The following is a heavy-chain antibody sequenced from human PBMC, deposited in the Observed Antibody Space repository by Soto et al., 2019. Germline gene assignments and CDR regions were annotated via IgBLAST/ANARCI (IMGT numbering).Heavy chain of an antibody. CDR1: GGTFSSYA. CDR2: IIPIFGTA. Sequence: QVQLVQSGAEVKKPGSSVKVSCKASGGTFSSYAISWVRQAPGQGLEWMGGIIPIFGTANYAQKFQGRVTIAADEPTSTAYMELGSLSSAETAVYYGGRVGGSEVYWGQGTLVTVSS. V-gene: IGHV1-69*01. D-gene: IGHD3-16*01. CDR3: GRVGGSEVY. J-gene: IGHJ4*02.